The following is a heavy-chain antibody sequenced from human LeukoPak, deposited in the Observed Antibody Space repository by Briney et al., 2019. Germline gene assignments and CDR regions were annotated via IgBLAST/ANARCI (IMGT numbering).Heavy chain of an antibody. Sequence: SETLSLTCTVSGGSLSPYYWTWIRQPPGKGLEWIGYIYHTGTTRYNPSLNSRVTISVETSKNQFSLRLNSVTAADPAIYYCARLDSGDHGNIPHWGQGTLVTVSS. V-gene: IGHV4-59*08. CDR2: IYHTGTT. J-gene: IGHJ1*01. D-gene: IGHD1-26*01. CDR1: GGSLSPYY. CDR3: ARLDSGDHGNIPH.